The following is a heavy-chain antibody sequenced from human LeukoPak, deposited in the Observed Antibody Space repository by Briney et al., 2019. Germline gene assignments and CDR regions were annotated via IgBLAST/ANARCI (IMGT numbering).Heavy chain of an antibody. D-gene: IGHD5-12*01. CDR2: INPSGGST. Sequence: ASVKVSCKASVYTFTIYYIHWVRQAPGQGLEWMGIINPSGGSTSYAQKFQGRVTMTRDTSTSTVYMELSSLRSEDTAMYYCTRDSYSGYDRSLGYWGQGTLVTVSS. CDR1: VYTFTIYY. V-gene: IGHV1-46*03. CDR3: TRDSYSGYDRSLGY. J-gene: IGHJ4*02.